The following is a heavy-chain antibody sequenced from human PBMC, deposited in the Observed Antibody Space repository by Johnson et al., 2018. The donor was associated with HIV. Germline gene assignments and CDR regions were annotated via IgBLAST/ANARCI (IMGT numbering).Heavy chain of an antibody. CDR2: ISYDGSNK. V-gene: IGHV3-30*18. D-gene: IGHD3-22*01. J-gene: IGHJ3*02. CDR3: AKTGQMIAGTSAFDI. CDR1: GFTFDDHG. Sequence: QVQLVESGGGVVPPGGSLRLSCAASGFTFDDHGMSWVRQAPGKGLEWVAVISYDGSNKYYADSVKGRFTISRDNSKNTLYLQMDSLRAEDTAVYYCAKTGQMIAGTSAFDIWGQGTMVTVSS.